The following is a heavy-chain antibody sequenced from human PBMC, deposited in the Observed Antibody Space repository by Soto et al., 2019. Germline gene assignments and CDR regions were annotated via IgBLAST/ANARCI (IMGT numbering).Heavy chain of an antibody. Sequence: GGSLRLSCAASGFTFTRYSMNWVRQAPGKGLEWVSSISSTTNYIYYADSMKGRFTVSRDNAKNSVYLEMNSLSAEDTAVYYCARGSEDLTSNFDYWGQGTLVTVSS. CDR1: GFTFTRYS. J-gene: IGHJ4*02. CDR3: ARGSEDLTSNFDY. CDR2: ISSTTNYI. V-gene: IGHV3-21*01.